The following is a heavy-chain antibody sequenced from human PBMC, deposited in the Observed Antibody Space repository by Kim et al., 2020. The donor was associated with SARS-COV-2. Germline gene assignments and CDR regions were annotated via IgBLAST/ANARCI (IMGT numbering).Heavy chain of an antibody. CDR1: GFTFSSYA. CDR3: AKDARGPLYPLNWFDP. V-gene: IGHV3-23*01. D-gene: IGHD2-2*02. Sequence: GGSLRLSCAASGFTFSSYAMSWVRQAPGKGLEWVSAISGSGGSTYYADSVKGRFTISRDNSKNTLYLQMNSLRAEDTAVYYCAKDARGPLYPLNWFDPWGQGTLVTVSS. J-gene: IGHJ5*02. CDR2: ISGSGGST.